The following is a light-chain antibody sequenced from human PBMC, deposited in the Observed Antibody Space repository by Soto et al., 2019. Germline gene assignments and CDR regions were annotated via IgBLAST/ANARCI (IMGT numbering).Light chain of an antibody. CDR3: QQYNNWPPIT. Sequence: ENVLTQSPATLSLSPGEKATLSCRASQRVGSYFVWYQQKPGQAPRLLIYGASTRATGIPARFSGSGSGTEFTLTISSLQSEDFAVYYCQQYNNWPPITFGQGTRLEIK. J-gene: IGKJ5*01. CDR1: QRVGSY. V-gene: IGKV3D-15*01. CDR2: GAS.